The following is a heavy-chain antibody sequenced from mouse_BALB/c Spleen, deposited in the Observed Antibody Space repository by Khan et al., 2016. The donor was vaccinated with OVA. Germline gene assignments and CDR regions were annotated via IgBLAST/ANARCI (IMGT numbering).Heavy chain of an antibody. J-gene: IGHJ3*01. V-gene: IGHV1-4*01. Sequence: QVQLKQSGAELARPGASVKMSCKASGYTFTSYTIHWIKERPGQGLEWIGYINPSNGYTNYNQKLKDKATLTTDKSSTTAYLQLSSLTSDDSAVYNCVRDGAYHRNDGWFAYWGQGTLVTVSA. CDR3: VRDGAYHRNDGWFAY. D-gene: IGHD2-14*01. CDR2: INPSNGYT. CDR1: GYTFTSYT.